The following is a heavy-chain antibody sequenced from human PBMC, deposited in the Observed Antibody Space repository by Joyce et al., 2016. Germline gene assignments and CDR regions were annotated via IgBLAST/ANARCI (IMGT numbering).Heavy chain of an antibody. CDR3: ARAHFYDNTGYPI. CDR2: INPNSGGT. CDR1: GYTFTGYY. Sequence: QVQLVQSGAEVKKPGASVKVSCKASGYTFTGYYMHWVRQAPGQGLEWMGWINPNSGGTNYAQKLQGRVTMTRDTSISTAYMELSRLRSDDTAIYYCARAHFYDNTGYPIWGRGTLVTVSS. D-gene: IGHD3-22*01. V-gene: IGHV1-2*02. J-gene: IGHJ4*02.